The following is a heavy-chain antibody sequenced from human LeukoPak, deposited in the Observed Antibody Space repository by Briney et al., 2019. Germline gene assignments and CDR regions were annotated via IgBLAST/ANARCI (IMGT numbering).Heavy chain of an antibody. J-gene: IGHJ6*02. CDR1: GFTFSSYA. D-gene: IGHD6-13*01. Sequence: GGSLRLSCAASGFTFSSYAMHWVRQAPGKGLEWVAVISYDGSNKYYADSVKGRFTISRDNSKNTLYLQMNSLRAEDTAVYYCAKMQHPDSINYYYYGMDVWGQGTTVTVSS. V-gene: IGHV3-30*04. CDR2: ISYDGSNK. CDR3: AKMQHPDSINYYYYGMDV.